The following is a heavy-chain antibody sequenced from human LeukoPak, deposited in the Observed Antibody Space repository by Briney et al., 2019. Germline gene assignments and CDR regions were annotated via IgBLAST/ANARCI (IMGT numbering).Heavy chain of an antibody. J-gene: IGHJ4*02. D-gene: IGHD1-26*01. Sequence: GESLKISCSASGFVFTIYTMYWVRQAPGKGPEYVSTISGSGDGFSIYYADSVKGRFTISRDDSKSILYLQMNGLRSEDTAVYYCVKDFGRIRGTPDSWGQGTLVTVSS. CDR1: GFVFTIYT. CDR2: ISGSGDGFSI. CDR3: VKDFGRIRGTPDS. V-gene: IGHV3-64D*06.